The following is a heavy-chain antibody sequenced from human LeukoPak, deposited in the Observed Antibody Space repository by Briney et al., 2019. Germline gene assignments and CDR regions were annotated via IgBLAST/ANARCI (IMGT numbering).Heavy chain of an antibody. CDR2: INPSSGST. J-gene: IGHJ6*02. CDR1: GYTFTSYY. CDR3: ARDGFLEWLLFPYYYYGMDV. V-gene: IGHV1-46*01. Sequence: VASVKVSCKASGYTFTSYYMHWVQQAPGQGLEWMGIINPSSGSTSYAQKFQGRVTMTRDTSTSTVYMELSSLRSEDTAVYYCARDGFLEWLLFPYYYYGMDVWGQGTTVTVSS. D-gene: IGHD3-3*01.